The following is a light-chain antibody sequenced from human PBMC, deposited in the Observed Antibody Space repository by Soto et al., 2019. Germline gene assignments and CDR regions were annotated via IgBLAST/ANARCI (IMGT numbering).Light chain of an antibody. CDR3: QQRSNWYT. V-gene: IGKV3-11*01. CDR2: DAA. CDR1: QSISSF. J-gene: IGKJ2*01. Sequence: EIVLTQSPATLSLSPGERATLSCRASQSISSFLTWYQHKPGQAPRLLIYDAAKRATGIPARFSGSGSGTVFTLTISSLEPEDFGVYYCQQRSNWYTFGQGTKLEIK.